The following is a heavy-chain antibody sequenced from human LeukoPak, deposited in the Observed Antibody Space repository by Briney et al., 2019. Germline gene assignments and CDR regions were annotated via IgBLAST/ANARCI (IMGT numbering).Heavy chain of an antibody. CDR3: AKGTERYREVSSFDS. CDR1: GFTFTTFT. Sequence: GGSLRLSCAASGFTFTTFTMNWVRQAPGKGLEWVSAINRGGGGTYYADFVKGRFTISRDNSENTSYLQMNSLRAEDTATYYCAKGTERYREVSSFDSWGQGTQVTVSS. D-gene: IGHD3-10*01. J-gene: IGHJ4*02. V-gene: IGHV3-23*01. CDR2: INRGGGGT.